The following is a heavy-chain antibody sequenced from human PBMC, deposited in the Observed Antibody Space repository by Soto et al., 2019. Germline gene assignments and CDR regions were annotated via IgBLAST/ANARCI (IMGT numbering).Heavy chain of an antibody. Sequence: EVHLLESGGGLIQPGGSLRLSCTASGFNFYFYAMTWVRQAPGKGLEWVSLINDRGGTTNYADSVKGRFTISRDNSKNTLFLQMNSLRDEDTAVYFCANREGPGDPFVKWGQGTLVTVSS. D-gene: IGHD1-1*01. CDR3: ANREGPGDPFVK. V-gene: IGHV3-23*01. CDR2: INDRGGTT. CDR1: GFNFYFYA. J-gene: IGHJ4*02.